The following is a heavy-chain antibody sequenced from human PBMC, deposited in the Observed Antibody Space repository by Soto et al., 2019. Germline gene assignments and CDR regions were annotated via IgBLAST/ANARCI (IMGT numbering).Heavy chain of an antibody. CDR3: ARLGGYSGYGAAFDI. CDR2: IFYSGST. J-gene: IGHJ3*02. V-gene: IGHV4-39*01. CDR1: AGSISSSSYY. Sequence: SETLSLTCTVSAGSISSSSYYWGWIRQPPGKGLEWIGSIFYSGSTYYNPSLKIRVTISVDTSKNQFSLKLSSVTAADTAVYYCARLGGYSGYGAAFDIWGQGTMVTVSS. D-gene: IGHD5-12*01.